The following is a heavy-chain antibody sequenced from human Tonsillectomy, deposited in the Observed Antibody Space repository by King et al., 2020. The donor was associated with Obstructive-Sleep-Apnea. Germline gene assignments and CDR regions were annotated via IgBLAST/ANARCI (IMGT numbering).Heavy chain of an antibody. D-gene: IGHD3-10*01. CDR1: GGSISSYY. Sequence: QLQESGPGLVKPSETLSLTCTVSGGSISSYYWSWIRQPPGKGLEWIGYIYYSGSTNYNPSLKSRVTISVYTSKNQFSLKLSSVTAADTAVYYCARHFSLHSPRANMVRGVPRRFDPWGQGTLVTVSS. CDR2: IYYSGST. J-gene: IGHJ5*02. V-gene: IGHV4-59*08. CDR3: ARHFSLHSPRANMVRGVPRRFDP.